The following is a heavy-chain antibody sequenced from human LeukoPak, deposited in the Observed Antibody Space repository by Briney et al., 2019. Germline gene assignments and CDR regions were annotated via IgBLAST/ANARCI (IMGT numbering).Heavy chain of an antibody. CDR3: ARSIRFKYMVRGVIDAFDT. CDR1: GYSISSGYY. J-gene: IGHJ3*02. D-gene: IGHD3-10*01. Sequence: SETLSLTCTVSGYSISSGYYWGWIRQPPGKGLEWIGSIYHSGSTYYNPSLKSRVTISVDTSKNQFSLKLSSVTAADTAVYYCARSIRFKYMVRGVIDAFDTWGQGTMATVSS. V-gene: IGHV4-38-2*02. CDR2: IYHSGST.